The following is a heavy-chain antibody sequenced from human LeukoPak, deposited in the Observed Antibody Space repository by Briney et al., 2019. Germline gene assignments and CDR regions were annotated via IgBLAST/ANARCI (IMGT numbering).Heavy chain of an antibody. CDR1: GFTFSGSA. Sequence: GGSLRLSCAASGFTFSGSAMHCVRQASGKGLEWVGRIRSKANSYATAYAASVKGRFTISRDDSKNTAYLQMNSLKTEDTAVYYCTRQRDSSGYHDYWGQGTLVTVSS. D-gene: IGHD3-22*01. CDR3: TRQRDSSGYHDY. V-gene: IGHV3-73*01. J-gene: IGHJ4*02. CDR2: IRSKANSYAT.